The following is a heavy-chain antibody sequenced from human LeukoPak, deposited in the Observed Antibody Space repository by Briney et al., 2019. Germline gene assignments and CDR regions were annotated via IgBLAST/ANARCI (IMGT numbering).Heavy chain of an antibody. Sequence: ASETLSLTCGVYGESVSGYYWSWIRQPPGKGLDWIGEINHHGSTNYNPSLKSRVTISVDTSKNQFSLKLSSVTAADTAVYYCARVSGQWFSHYYYYMDVWGKGTTVTVSS. CDR2: INHHGST. J-gene: IGHJ6*03. CDR3: ARVSGQWFSHYYYYMDV. D-gene: IGHD3-22*01. CDR1: GESVSGYY. V-gene: IGHV4-34*01.